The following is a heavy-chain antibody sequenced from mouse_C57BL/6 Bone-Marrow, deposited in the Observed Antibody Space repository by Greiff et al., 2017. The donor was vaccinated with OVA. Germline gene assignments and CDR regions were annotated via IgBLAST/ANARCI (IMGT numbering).Heavy chain of an antibody. CDR2: IRSKSNNYAT. CDR1: GFSFNTYA. V-gene: IGHV10-1*01. J-gene: IGHJ3*01. Sequence: EVQGVESGGGLVQPKGSLKLSCAASGFSFNTYAMNWVRQAPGKGLEWVARIRSKSNNYATYYADSVKDRFTISRDDSESMLYLQMNNLKTEDTAMYYCVRDYYGSPAWFAYWGQGTLVTVSA. D-gene: IGHD1-1*01. CDR3: VRDYYGSPAWFAY.